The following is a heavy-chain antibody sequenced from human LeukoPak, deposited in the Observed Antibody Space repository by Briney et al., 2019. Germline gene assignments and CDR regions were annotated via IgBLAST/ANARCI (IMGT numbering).Heavy chain of an antibody. V-gene: IGHV3-7*01. D-gene: IGHD3-3*01. Sequence: GGSLRLSCAASGFTFSDYWMTWVRQAPGKGPEWVANIKQDGSEKYYVDSVRGRFTISRDNAKNSLFLQMNSLRVEDTAVYYCARDVYDTTKLGYYFDYWGQGTLVTVSS. CDR3: ARDVYDTTKLGYYFDY. CDR2: IKQDGSEK. J-gene: IGHJ4*02. CDR1: GFTFSDYW.